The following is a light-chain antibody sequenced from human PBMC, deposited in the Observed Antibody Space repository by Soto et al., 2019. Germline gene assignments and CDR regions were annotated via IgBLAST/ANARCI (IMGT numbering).Light chain of an antibody. CDR2: DVT. CDR1: SSDVGDYNY. V-gene: IGLV2-14*01. CDR3: SSYTSSSRYV. J-gene: IGLJ1*01. Sequence: QSALTQPASVSGSPGQSITISCTETSSDVGDYNYVSWYQQHPGKAPKFMIYDVTIRPSGVSNRFSGSKSGNTASLTISGLQAEDEADYYCSSYTSSSRYVFGTGTKLTVL.